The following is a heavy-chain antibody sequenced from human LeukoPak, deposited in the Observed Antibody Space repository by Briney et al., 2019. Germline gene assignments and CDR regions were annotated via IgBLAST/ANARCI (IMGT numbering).Heavy chain of an antibody. CDR1: GGSISSYY. CDR2: IYYSGST. D-gene: IGHD6-19*01. J-gene: IGHJ3*02. V-gene: IGHV4-59*01. CDR3: ARGGSSGWNDAFDI. Sequence: SETLSLTCTVSGGSISSYYWSWIRQPPGKGLEWIGYIYYSGSTNYNPSLKSRVTISVDTSKNQFSLKLSSVTAAGTAVYYCARGGSSGWNDAFDIWGQGTMVIVSS.